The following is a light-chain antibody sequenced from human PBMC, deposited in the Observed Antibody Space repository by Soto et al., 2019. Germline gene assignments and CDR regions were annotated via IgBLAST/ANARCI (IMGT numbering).Light chain of an antibody. Sequence: ENVLTKFTRTLFLFSGEGGTLSCRASQSINSFLAWYQQRRGQAPRLLIHGASNRATGIPDRFSGSGSGTDFTLTISRLEPEDFAVYYCQQYGGSPRTFGQGTKVDIK. J-gene: IGKJ1*01. CDR2: GAS. CDR3: QQYGGSPRT. CDR1: QSINSF. V-gene: IGKV3-20*01.